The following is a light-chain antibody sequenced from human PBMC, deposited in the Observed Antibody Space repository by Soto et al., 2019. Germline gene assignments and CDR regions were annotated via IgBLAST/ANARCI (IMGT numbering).Light chain of an antibody. CDR2: GIS. CDR1: QTISSNY. J-gene: IGKJ1*01. V-gene: IGKV3-20*01. CDR3: EQYGSSPRT. Sequence: EIVLTQSPGTLSLSPGERATLSCRASQTISSNYFAWYQQKPGQAPRLLIYGISTRATGIPDRFSGSGSGTDFTLTISRLEPEDFAVYYCEQYGSSPRTFGQGTKVEIK.